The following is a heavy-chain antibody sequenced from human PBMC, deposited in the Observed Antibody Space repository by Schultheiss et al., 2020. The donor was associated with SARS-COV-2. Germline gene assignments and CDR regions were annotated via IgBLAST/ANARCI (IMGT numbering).Heavy chain of an antibody. CDR2: IYTSGST. V-gene: IGHV4-4*07. D-gene: IGHD6-6*01. CDR1: GGSFSGYY. J-gene: IGHJ4*02. Sequence: SETLSLTCAVYGGSFSGYYWSWIRQPAGKGLEWIGRIYTSGSTNYNPSLKSRVTISVDTSKNQFSLKLSSVTAEDTAVYYCARDIAAFDYWGQGTLVTVSS. CDR3: ARDIAAFDY.